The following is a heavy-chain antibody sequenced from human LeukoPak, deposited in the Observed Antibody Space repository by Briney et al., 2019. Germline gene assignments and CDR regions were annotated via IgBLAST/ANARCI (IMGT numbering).Heavy chain of an antibody. CDR2: IYHSGST. J-gene: IGHJ5*02. D-gene: IGHD5-12*01. V-gene: IGHV4-4*02. Sequence: SETLSLTCAVSGGSISSSNWWSWVRQPPGKGLEWIGEIYHSGSTNYNPSLKSRVTISVDKSKNQFSLKLRSVTAADTAVYYCVRVGDSGYDYRGWIDPWGQGTLVTVSS. CDR3: VRVGDSGYDYRGWIDP. CDR1: GGSISSSNW.